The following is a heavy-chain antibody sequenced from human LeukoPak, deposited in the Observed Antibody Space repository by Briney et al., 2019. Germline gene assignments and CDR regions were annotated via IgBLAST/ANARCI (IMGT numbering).Heavy chain of an antibody. CDR3: ARGDSSSPLYWYFDL. J-gene: IGHJ2*01. Sequence: SETLSLTCAVYGGSFSGYYWSWIRQPPGKGLEWIGEINHSGSTNYNPSLKSRVTISVDTSKNQFSLKLSSVTAADTAVYYCARGDSSSPLYWYFDLWGRGTLVTVSS. CDR2: INHSGST. V-gene: IGHV4-34*01. D-gene: IGHD6-6*01. CDR1: GGSFSGYY.